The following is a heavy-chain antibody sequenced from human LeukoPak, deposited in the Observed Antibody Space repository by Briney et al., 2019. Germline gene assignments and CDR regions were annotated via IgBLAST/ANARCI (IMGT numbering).Heavy chain of an antibody. CDR2: VYPSGSA. J-gene: IGHJ5*02. V-gene: IGHV4-4*07. D-gene: IGHD3-22*01. Sequence: SETLSLTCTVSGGSISSYHWSWIRQPAGKGLEWIGRVYPSGSADYNPSLKSRVTMSIDTSKNQFSLKLRSVTAADTAVYYCARDYTEQHNYARSGYYWKWFDPWGQGTLVTVSS. CDR3: ARDYTEQHNYARSGYYWKWFDP. CDR1: GGSISSYH.